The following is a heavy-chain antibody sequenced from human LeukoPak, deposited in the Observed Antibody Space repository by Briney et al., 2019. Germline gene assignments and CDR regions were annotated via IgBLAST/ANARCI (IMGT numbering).Heavy chain of an antibody. CDR3: ARQEYCSGGSCYTWFDP. CDR2: IYPADSDI. D-gene: IGHD2-15*01. J-gene: IGHJ5*02. V-gene: IGHV5-51*01. CDR1: GYSFTSYW. Sequence: GESLKISCKGSGYSFTSYWIGWVRQMPGKGLEWMGIIYPADSDIRYSPSFQGQVTISADKSISTAYLQWSSLKASDTAMYYCARQEYCSGGSCYTWFDPWGQGTLVIVFS.